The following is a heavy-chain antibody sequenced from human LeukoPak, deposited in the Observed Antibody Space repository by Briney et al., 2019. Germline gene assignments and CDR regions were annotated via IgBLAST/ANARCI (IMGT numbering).Heavy chain of an antibody. V-gene: IGHV4-4*07. D-gene: IGHD3-16*01. CDR1: GGSISSYY. CDR3: ARRDSAIGWYFDL. CDR2: IYTSGST. J-gene: IGHJ2*01. Sequence: SETLSLTCTVSGGSISSYYWTWIRQPAGKGLEWIGRIYTSGSTNYNPSLKSRVTISLDTSKNQFSLKLSSVTAADTAVYYCARRDSAIGWYFDLWGRGTLVTVSS.